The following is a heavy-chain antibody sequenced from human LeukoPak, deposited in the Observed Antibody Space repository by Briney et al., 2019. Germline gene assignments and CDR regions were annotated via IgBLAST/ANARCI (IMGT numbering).Heavy chain of an antibody. CDR2: ISSSSSYI. V-gene: IGHV3-21*01. CDR1: GFTFSSYS. CDR3: ARALPGGSGSYSKRAFDY. J-gene: IGHJ4*02. D-gene: IGHD1-26*01. Sequence: GGSLRLSCAASGFTFSSYSMNWVRQAPGKGLERVSSISSSSSYIYYADSVKGRFTISRDNAKNSLYLQMNSLRAEDTAVYYCARALPGGSGSYSKRAFDYWGQGTLVTVSS.